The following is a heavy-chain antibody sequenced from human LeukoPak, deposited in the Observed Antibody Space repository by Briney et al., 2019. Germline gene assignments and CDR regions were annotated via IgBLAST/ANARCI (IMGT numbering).Heavy chain of an antibody. CDR3: ASSKVYYDFWSGYYLISYFDY. J-gene: IGHJ4*02. D-gene: IGHD3-3*01. V-gene: IGHV4-30-2*01. CDR1: GGSISSGGYY. Sequence: PSQTLSLTCTVSGGSISSGGYYWSWIRQPPGKGLEWIGYIYHSGSTYYNPSLKSRVTISVDRSKNQFSLKLSSVTAADTAVYYCASSKVYYDFWSGYYLISYFDYWGQGTLVTVSS. CDR2: IYHSGST.